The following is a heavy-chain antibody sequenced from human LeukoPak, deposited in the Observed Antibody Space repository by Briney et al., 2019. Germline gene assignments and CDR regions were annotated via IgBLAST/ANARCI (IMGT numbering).Heavy chain of an antibody. Sequence: SETLSLTCNVSGGSIGTYYWTWIRQPPGKGLEWIGYIYYSGTTSYNPSLKSRVTISVDTSKNQFSLKLSSVTAADTAVYYCASGAYTYYYMDVWGKGATVTISS. CDR3: ASGAYTYYYMDV. V-gene: IGHV4-59*01. J-gene: IGHJ6*03. CDR2: IYYSGTT. D-gene: IGHD3-10*01. CDR1: GGSIGTYY.